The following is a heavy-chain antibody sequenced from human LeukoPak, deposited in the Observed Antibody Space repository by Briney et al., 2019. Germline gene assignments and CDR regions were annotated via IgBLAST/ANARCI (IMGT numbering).Heavy chain of an antibody. J-gene: IGHJ4*02. V-gene: IGHV4-59*01. Sequence: KPSETLSLTCTVSGVSISSYYWSWIRQPPGKGLEWIGYIYYSGSTNYNPSLKSRVTISVDTSKNQFSLKVRSVTAADTAVYYCAREGFLGSGSYPDYWGQGTLVTVSS. CDR1: GVSISSYY. CDR3: AREGFLGSGSYPDY. CDR2: IYYSGST. D-gene: IGHD3-10*01.